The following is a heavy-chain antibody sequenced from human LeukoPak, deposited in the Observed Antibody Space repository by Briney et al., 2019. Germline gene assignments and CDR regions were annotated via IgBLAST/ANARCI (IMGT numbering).Heavy chain of an antibody. CDR1: GYTFTSYD. CDR3: ETEKEGAFDY. CDR2: MNPNSGNT. D-gene: IGHD1-26*01. Sequence: ASVKVSCKASGYTFTSYDINWVRQATGQGREWMGWMNPNSGNTGYAQKFQGRVTMTRHTSISTAYMELSSLRSEDTAVYYCETEKEGAFDYWGQGTLVTVSS. J-gene: IGHJ4*02. V-gene: IGHV1-8*01.